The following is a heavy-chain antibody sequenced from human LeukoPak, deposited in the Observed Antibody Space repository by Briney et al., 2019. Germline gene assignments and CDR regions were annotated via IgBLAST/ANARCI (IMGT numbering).Heavy chain of an antibody. CDR2: ISGNGGST. CDR1: GFTFTNYA. Sequence: GGSLRLSCAASGFTFTNYAMRWVRQAPGKGLEWVSAISGNGGSTYYADSVKGRFTISRDNSKNTLYLQMNSLRAEDTAVYYCAKFRPITSVAGTIFHYWGQGALVTVSS. J-gene: IGHJ4*02. D-gene: IGHD6-19*01. V-gene: IGHV3-23*01. CDR3: AKFRPITSVAGTIFHY.